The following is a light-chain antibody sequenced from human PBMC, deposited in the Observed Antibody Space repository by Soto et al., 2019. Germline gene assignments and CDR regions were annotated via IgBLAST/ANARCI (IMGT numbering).Light chain of an antibody. CDR3: SSYTSSNTHVV. CDR2: DGS. CDR1: TSDVGGYNY. J-gene: IGLJ3*02. V-gene: IGLV2-14*03. Sequence: QSALTQPASVSGSPGQSVTISCTATTSDVGGYNYLSWYQQHPGKAPKLILYDGSSRPSGVSNRFSGSKSGNTASLIISGLQPEDEADYHCSSYTSSNTHVVFGGGTQLTVL.